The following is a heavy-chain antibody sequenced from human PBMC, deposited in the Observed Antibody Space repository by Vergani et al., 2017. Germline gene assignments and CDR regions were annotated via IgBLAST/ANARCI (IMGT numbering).Heavy chain of an antibody. CDR3: ASDTHSGQRADR. CDR1: FDSIRNLY. J-gene: IGHJ5*02. CDR2: IHYSENT. Sequence: QVQLQESGPGLVKSSETLSLTCSVSFDSIRNLYCNWIGQPPGKGLEWVGAIHYSENTNYNPSLKTLITISVDASKNQFSLTLTSVTVADTAVYYCASDTHSGQRADRWGQGILVTVTS. D-gene: IGHD6-19*01. V-gene: IGHV4-59*11.